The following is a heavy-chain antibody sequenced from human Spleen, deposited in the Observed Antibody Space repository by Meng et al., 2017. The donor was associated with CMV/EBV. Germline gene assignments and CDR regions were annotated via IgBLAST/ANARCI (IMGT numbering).Heavy chain of an antibody. J-gene: IGHJ6*02. Sequence: SETLSLTCTVSGGSISIYYWSWIRQPPGKGLEWIGYIYYSGTTNYNPSLKSRVTISLHTSKNQFSLKLSSVTAADTAVYYCARGDIATSRRPIDGYDMDVWGQGTTVTVSS. CDR2: IYYSGTT. V-gene: IGHV4-59*01. D-gene: IGHD5-12*01. CDR3: ARGDIATSRRPIDGYDMDV. CDR1: GGSISIYY.